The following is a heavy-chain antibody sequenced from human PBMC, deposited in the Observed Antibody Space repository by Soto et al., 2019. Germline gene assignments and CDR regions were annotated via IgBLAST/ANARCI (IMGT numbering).Heavy chain of an antibody. Sequence: QVQLLQSGAEVTKPGASVKVSCKASGYTFTSYGISWVRQAPGQGLDWMGWISADNGNTNYAQKLQGRVTMTTDTSPRTAYLELRSLRSDDTAVYYCARDVARSVAGGFEAYWGQGPLVTVSS. CDR2: ISADNGNT. CDR1: GYTFTSYG. V-gene: IGHV1-18*04. CDR3: ARDVARSVAGGFEAY. J-gene: IGHJ4*02. D-gene: IGHD6-19*01.